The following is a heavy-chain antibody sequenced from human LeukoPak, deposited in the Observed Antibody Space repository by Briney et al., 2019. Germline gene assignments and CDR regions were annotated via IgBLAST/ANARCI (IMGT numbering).Heavy chain of an antibody. D-gene: IGHD3-10*01. V-gene: IGHV1-2*02. J-gene: IGHJ4*02. CDR3: ARGYYNWGSPGGY. CDR1: GYTFTGYY. Sequence: ASVKLSCEASGYTFTGYYLHWGRQAPGQGLEWIGGINPNNGGTDYTQTFKGRVTMTRDTSISTAYMELSRLTSDDTAFYYCARGYYNWGSPGGYWGQGTLVTVSS. CDR2: INPNNGGT.